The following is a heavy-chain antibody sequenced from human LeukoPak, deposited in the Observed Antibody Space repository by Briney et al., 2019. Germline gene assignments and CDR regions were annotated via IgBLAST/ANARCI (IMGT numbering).Heavy chain of an antibody. D-gene: IGHD3-9*01. J-gene: IGHJ4*02. CDR3: ARVKFRGENLIGYYPVDS. Sequence: PGGSLRLSCAASGFTFSIFAMHWVRQAPGKGLEWVANIKPSGSEKYYVDSVKGRFTTSRDNAKNSLYLQMDSLRAEDTAVYYCARVKFRGENLIGYYPVDSWGQGTLVIVSS. V-gene: IGHV3-7*01. CDR2: IKPSGSEK. CDR1: GFTFSIFA.